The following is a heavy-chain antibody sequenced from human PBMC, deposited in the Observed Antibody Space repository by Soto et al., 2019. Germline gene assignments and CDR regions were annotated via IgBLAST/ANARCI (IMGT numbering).Heavy chain of an antibody. CDR3: ASHPRDSSGYWYYFDY. J-gene: IGHJ4*02. Sequence: GGSLRLSCAASGFTFSTYAMGWVRQAPGKGLEWVSALTDSGGSTCYADSVKGRFTISRDNAKNSLYLQMNSLRAEDTAVYYCASHPRDSSGYWYYFDYWGQGTLVTVSS. D-gene: IGHD3-22*01. CDR1: GFTFSTYA. CDR2: LTDSGGST. V-gene: IGHV3-23*01.